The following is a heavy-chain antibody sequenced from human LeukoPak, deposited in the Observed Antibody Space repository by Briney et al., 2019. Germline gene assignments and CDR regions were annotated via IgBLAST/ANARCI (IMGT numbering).Heavy chain of an antibody. CDR1: GGSISSYY. CDR2: IYYSGST. CDR3: AREPHYYDSSGPRGAFDI. D-gene: IGHD3-22*01. V-gene: IGHV4-59*01. Sequence: SETLSLTCTVSGGSISSYYWSWIRQPPGKGLEWIGYIYYSGSTNYNPSLKSRVTISVDTSKNQFSLKLSSVTAANTAVYYCAREPHYYDSSGPRGAFDIWGQGTMVTVSS. J-gene: IGHJ3*02.